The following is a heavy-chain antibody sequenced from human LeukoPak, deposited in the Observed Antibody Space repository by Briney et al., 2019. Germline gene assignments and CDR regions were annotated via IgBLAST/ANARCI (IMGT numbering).Heavy chain of an antibody. D-gene: IGHD7-27*01. V-gene: IGHV3-48*03. CDR3: VRVGTSFDI. Sequence: GGSLRLSCAASGFTFSSFEMKWVRQAPGKGLEWVSYISSGGSTIYYADSVKGRFTISRDNAKNSLYLQMNSLRVEDTAVYYCVRVGTSFDIWGQGTMVTVSS. CDR1: GFTFSSFE. CDR2: ISSGGSTI. J-gene: IGHJ3*02.